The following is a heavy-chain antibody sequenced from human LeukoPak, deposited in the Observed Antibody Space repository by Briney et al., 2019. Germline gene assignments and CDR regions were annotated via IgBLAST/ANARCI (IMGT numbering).Heavy chain of an antibody. CDR3: ARAPYSSGWYGPLDY. CDR2: ISAYNGNT. V-gene: IGHV1-18*01. Sequence: ASVKVSCKASGYTFTSYGISWVRQAPGQGLEWMGLISAYNGNTNYAQKLQGRVTMTTDTSTSTAYMELRSLRSDDTAVYYCARAPYSSGWYGPLDYWGQGTLVTVSS. CDR1: GYTFTSYG. J-gene: IGHJ4*02. D-gene: IGHD6-19*01.